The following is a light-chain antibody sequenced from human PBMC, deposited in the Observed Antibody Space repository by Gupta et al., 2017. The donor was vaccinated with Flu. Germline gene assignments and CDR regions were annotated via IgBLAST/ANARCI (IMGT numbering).Light chain of an antibody. Sequence: QSALTQPASVSGSLGQSITISCTGTSSDVGAYNYVSWYQQHPGKAPKLMIYAVSYRPSGVSNRVSGSKSGNTASLTISGLQAEDEADYYCSSFTITSAYVFGTGTEVTVL. J-gene: IGLJ1*01. CDR3: SSFTITSAYV. CDR1: SSDVGAYNY. CDR2: AVS. V-gene: IGLV2-14*01.